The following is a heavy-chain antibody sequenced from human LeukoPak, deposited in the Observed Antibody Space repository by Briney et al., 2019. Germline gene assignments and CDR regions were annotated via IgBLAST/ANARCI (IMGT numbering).Heavy chain of an antibody. Sequence: PSETLSLTCTVSGGSISSSSYYWGWIRQPPGKGLEWIGSIYYSGSTYYNPSLKSRVTISVDTSKNQFSLKLSSVTAADTAVYYCARKPSDLAAAFDIWGQGTMVTVSS. CDR3: ARKPSDLAAAFDI. J-gene: IGHJ3*02. V-gene: IGHV4-39*01. CDR2: IYYSGST. CDR1: GGSISSSSYY. D-gene: IGHD6-25*01.